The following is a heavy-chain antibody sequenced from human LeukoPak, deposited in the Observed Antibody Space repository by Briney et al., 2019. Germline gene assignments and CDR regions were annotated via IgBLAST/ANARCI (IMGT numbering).Heavy chain of an antibody. CDR2: ISGSGGST. J-gene: IGHJ4*02. Sequence: PGGSLRLSCAASGFTFSSYAMSWVRQAPGKGLEWVSAISGSGGSTYYADSVKGRFTISRDNSKNTLYLQMNSLRAEDTAVYYCAKVADYDFWSGYCTFDYWGQGTLVTVSS. CDR1: GFTFSSYA. CDR3: AKVADYDFWSGYCTFDY. D-gene: IGHD3-3*01. V-gene: IGHV3-23*01.